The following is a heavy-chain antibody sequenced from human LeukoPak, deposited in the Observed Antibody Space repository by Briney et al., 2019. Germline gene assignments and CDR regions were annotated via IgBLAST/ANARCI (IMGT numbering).Heavy chain of an antibody. J-gene: IGHJ4*02. Sequence: GSLRLSCAASGFTFSSYSMNWVRQAPGKGLEWVSYISSSSSTIHYADSVKGRFTISRDNAKNSLYLQMNSLRDEDTAVYYCARGRRYCSGGSCYFGYWGQGTLVTVSS. CDR2: ISSSSSTI. CDR3: ARGRRYCSGGSCYFGY. V-gene: IGHV3-48*02. D-gene: IGHD2-15*01. CDR1: GFTFSSYS.